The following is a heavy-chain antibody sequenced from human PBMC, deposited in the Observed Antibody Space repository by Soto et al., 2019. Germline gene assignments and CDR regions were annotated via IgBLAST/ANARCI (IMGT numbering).Heavy chain of an antibody. V-gene: IGHV3-53*01. CDR2: IYSGGST. J-gene: IGHJ4*02. CDR1: GFTVSSNY. D-gene: IGHD5-18*01. Sequence: PVGSLRLSCAASGFTVSSNYMSWVRQAPGKGLEWVSVIYSGGSTYYADSVKGRFTISRDNSKNTLYLQMNSLRAEDTAVYYCARGYGYSYGYLDYWGQGTLVTVSS. CDR3: ARGYGYSYGYLDY.